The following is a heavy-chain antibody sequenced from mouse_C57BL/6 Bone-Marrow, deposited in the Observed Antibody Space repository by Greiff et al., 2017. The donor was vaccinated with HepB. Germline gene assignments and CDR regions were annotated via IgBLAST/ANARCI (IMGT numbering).Heavy chain of an antibody. CDR3: ARIYYGSSYEYYFDY. V-gene: IGHV5-6*02. J-gene: IGHJ2*01. Sequence: EVMLVESGGDLVKPGGSLKLSCAASGFTFSSYGMSWVRQTPDKRLEWVATISSGGSYNYYPDSVKGRFTISRDNAKNTLYLQMSSLKSEDTAMYYCARIYYGSSYEYYFDYWGQGTTLTVSS. CDR1: GFTFSSYG. D-gene: IGHD1-1*01. CDR2: ISSGGSYN.